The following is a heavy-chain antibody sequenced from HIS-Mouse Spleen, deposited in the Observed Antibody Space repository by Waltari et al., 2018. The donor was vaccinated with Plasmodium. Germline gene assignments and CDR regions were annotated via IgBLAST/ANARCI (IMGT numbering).Heavy chain of an antibody. D-gene: IGHD3-10*01. CDR2: INHSGST. CDR3: ARGRVLGTSSGYFDL. V-gene: IGHV4-34*01. Sequence: QVQLQQWGAGLLKPSATLSLTCAVYGGSFSGYYWRWIRQPPGKGLEWIGEINHSGSTNYNPSLKSRVTISVDTSKNQFSLKLSSVTAADTAVYYCARGRVLGTSSGYFDLWGRGTLVTVSS. CDR1: GGSFSGYY. J-gene: IGHJ2*01.